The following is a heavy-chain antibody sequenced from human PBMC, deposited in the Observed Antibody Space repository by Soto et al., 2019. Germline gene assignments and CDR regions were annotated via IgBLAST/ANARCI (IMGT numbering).Heavy chain of an antibody. D-gene: IGHD6-19*01. J-gene: IGHJ4*02. V-gene: IGHV1-3*01. CDR1: GYTLTRFA. CDR2: ISADSGNS. Sequence: QVQLVQSGAEVKKPGASVKVSCKASGYTLTRFALHWVRQAPGQRLEWMGWISADSGNSQYSQKFQGRVTITRDTSASTAYMELSSLISEDTAVYYCARWLGGLDLWGQGTLVTVSP. CDR3: ARWLGGLDL.